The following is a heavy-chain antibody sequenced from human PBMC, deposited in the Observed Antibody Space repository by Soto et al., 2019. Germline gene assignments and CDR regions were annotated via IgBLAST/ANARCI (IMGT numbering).Heavy chain of an antibody. V-gene: IGHV1-69*06. CDR2: IIPIFGTA. J-gene: IGHJ6*02. D-gene: IGHD3-22*01. Sequence: QVQLVQSGAEVKKPGSSVKVSCKASGGTFSSYAISWVRQAPGQGLEWMGGIIPIFGTANYAQQFQGRVTITADKATSTAYMDLSSLRSEDKAVYYGASPPYDSSGEYPGYYGMDVWGQGTTVTVSS. CDR3: ASPPYDSSGEYPGYYGMDV. CDR1: GGTFSSYA.